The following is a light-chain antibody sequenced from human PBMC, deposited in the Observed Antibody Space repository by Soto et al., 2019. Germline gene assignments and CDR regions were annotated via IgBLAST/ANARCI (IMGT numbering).Light chain of an antibody. J-gene: IGLJ1*01. CDR1: SGHSSYA. CDR2: LNSDGSH. Sequence: QLVLTQSPSASASLGASVKLTCTLSSGHSSYAIAWHQQQPEKGPRYLMKLNSDGSHSKGDGIPDRFSGSSSGAERYLTISSLQSEDEADYYCSSYSSTTLVFGTGTKVTVL. V-gene: IGLV4-69*01. CDR3: SSYSSTTLV.